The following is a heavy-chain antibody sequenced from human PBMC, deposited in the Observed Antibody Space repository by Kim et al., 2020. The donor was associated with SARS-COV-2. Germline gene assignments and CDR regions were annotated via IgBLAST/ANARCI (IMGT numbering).Heavy chain of an antibody. D-gene: IGHD3-10*01. CDR3: ASGKITMVRGVLDY. J-gene: IGHJ4*02. V-gene: IGHV4-31*02. Sequence: TPSLKRRVTISVDTSKNQFSLKLSSVTTADTAVYYCASGKITMVRGVLDYWGQGTLVTVSS.